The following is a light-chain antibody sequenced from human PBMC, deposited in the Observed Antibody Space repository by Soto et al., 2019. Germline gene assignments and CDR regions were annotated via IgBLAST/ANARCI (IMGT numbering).Light chain of an antibody. Sequence: QSALTQPASVSGSPGQSITISCTGPSSDVGNYNLVSWYQQHPGKAPKLMIYEGSKRPSGVSNRFSGSKSGNTASLTISGLQAEDEADYYCCSYAGSSASWVFGGGTKLTVL. J-gene: IGLJ3*02. CDR3: CSYAGSSASWV. CDR1: SSDVGNYNL. CDR2: EGS. V-gene: IGLV2-23*01.